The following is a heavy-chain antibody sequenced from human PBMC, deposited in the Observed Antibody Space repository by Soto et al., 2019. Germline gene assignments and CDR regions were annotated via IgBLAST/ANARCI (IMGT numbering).Heavy chain of an antibody. CDR1: GYTFSNFG. CDR3: ARARMYSGAYHDY. Sequence: ASVKVSCKASGYTFSNFGINWVRQAPGQGLEWMGWITPYNGNANYAQKHQDRLTITTDTSTNTAYLELRSLRSDDTAVYFCARARMYSGAYHDYWGQGTLVTVSS. CDR2: ITPYNGNA. D-gene: IGHD1-26*01. V-gene: IGHV1-18*04. J-gene: IGHJ4*02.